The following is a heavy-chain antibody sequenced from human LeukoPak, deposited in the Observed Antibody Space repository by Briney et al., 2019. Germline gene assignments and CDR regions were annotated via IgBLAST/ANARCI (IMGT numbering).Heavy chain of an antibody. V-gene: IGHV4-39*07. CDR3: AREVKGYSNYVSDYMDV. CDR1: GGSISSSSYY. CDR2: INHSGST. J-gene: IGHJ6*03. D-gene: IGHD4-11*01. Sequence: SETLSLTCTVSGGSISSSSYYWSWIRQPPGKGLEWIGEINHSGSTNYNPSLKSRVTISVDTSKNQFSLKLSSVTAADTAVYYCAREVKGYSNYVSDYMDVWGKGTTVTVSS.